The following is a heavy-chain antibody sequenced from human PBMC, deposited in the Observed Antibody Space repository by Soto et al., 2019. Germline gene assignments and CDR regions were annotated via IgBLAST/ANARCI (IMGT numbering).Heavy chain of an antibody. CDR1: GFTFSSYA. Sequence: EVQLLESGGGLVQPGGSLRLSCAASGFTFSSYALSWVRQATGKGLEWVSVISGSGGSTYYAESVKGRFTISRDNSKNTLYLQMNSLRADDTAVYYCAKSSGWFHPFDYWGQGTLVTVSS. CDR3: AKSSGWFHPFDY. V-gene: IGHV3-23*01. CDR2: ISGSGGST. D-gene: IGHD6-19*01. J-gene: IGHJ4*02.